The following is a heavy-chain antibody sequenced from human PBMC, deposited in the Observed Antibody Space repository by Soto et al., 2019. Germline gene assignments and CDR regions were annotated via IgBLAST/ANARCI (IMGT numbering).Heavy chain of an antibody. CDR3: SHGYYQYFNS. J-gene: IGHJ4*02. CDR1: GVTLTNVW. D-gene: IGHD5-18*01. V-gene: IGHV3-15*07. Sequence: GGSLRLSCAFSGVTLTNVWMNLVRQAPGKGPEWVGRIKSNTDGGTTDYAAPVKGRFTVSRDDSENTLYLQMNSLKTEDTAVYYCSHGYYQYFNSWGQGTLVTVSS. CDR2: IKSNTDGGTT.